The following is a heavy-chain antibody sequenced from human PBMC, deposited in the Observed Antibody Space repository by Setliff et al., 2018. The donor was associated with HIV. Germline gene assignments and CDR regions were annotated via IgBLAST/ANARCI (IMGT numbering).Heavy chain of an antibody. CDR3: ARGSSWQYYYYDYMDV. CDR2: IYYSGST. Sequence: PSETLSLTCTVSGGSISSYYWSWIRQPPGKGLEWIGYIYYSGSTNYNPSLKSRVTISVDTSKNQFSLKLSSVTAADTAVYYCARGSSWQYYYYDYMDVWGKGTTVTVSS. J-gene: IGHJ6*03. V-gene: IGHV4-59*01. D-gene: IGHD6-13*01. CDR1: GGSISSYY.